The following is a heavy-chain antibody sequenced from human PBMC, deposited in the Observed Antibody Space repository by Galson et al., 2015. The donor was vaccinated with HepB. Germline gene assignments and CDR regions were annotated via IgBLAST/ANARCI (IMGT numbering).Heavy chain of an antibody. V-gene: IGHV3-7*01. Sequence: SLRLSCAASGFTFSSYWMSWVRQAPGKGLEWVAKIKRDESEKYYVDSVKGRFTISRDNAKKSLYLQMNSLRAEDTAVYYCARGAAFAWLGESIQWGQGTLVTVSS. J-gene: IGHJ4*02. CDR3: ARGAAFAWLGESIQ. CDR2: IKRDESEK. CDR1: GFTFSSYW. D-gene: IGHD3-10*01.